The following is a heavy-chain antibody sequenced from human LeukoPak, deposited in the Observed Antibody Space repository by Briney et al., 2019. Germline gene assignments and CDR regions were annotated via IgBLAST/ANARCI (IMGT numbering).Heavy chain of an antibody. D-gene: IGHD6-13*01. CDR3: AREEAAAGPRYYGMDV. Sequence: GGSLRLSCAASGFTFSDYYMSWIRQAPGKGLEWVSYISSSGSTIYYADSVKGRFTISRDNAKNSLYLQMTSLRAEDTAVYYCAREEAAAGPRYYGMDVWGQGTTVTVSS. CDR1: GFTFSDYY. CDR2: ISSSGSTI. V-gene: IGHV3-11*01. J-gene: IGHJ6*02.